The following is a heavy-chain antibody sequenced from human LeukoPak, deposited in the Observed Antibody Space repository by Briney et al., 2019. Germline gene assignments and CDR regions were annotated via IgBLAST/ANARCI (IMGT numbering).Heavy chain of an antibody. D-gene: IGHD3-10*01. V-gene: IGHV1-2*02. CDR1: GYTFTGYY. CDR2: VNPNSGGT. CDR3: GKSGGMVRGAKYYYYYNYMDV. Sequence: ASVKVSCKASGYTFTGYYMHWVRQAPGQGLEWMGWVNPNSGGTNYAQKFQGRVTMTRDTSISTAYMELSRLRSDDTAVYYCGKSGGMVRGAKYYYYYNYMDVWGKGTTVSISS. J-gene: IGHJ6*03.